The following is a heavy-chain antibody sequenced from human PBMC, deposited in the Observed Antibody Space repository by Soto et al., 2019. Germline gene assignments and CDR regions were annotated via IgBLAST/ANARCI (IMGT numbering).Heavy chain of an antibody. V-gene: IGHV4-34*01. Sequence: SETLSLTCAVYGGSFSGYYWSWIRQPPGKGLEWIGEINHSGSTNYNPSLKSRVTISVDTSKNQFSLKLSSVTAADTAVYYCAREYYDFWSGYRRRLVWFDPWAREPWSPSPQ. CDR3: AREYYDFWSGYRRRLVWFDP. D-gene: IGHD3-3*01. CDR2: INHSGST. J-gene: IGHJ5*02. CDR1: GGSFSGYY.